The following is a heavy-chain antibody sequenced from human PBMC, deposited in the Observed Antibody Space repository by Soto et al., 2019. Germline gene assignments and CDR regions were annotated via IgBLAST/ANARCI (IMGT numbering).Heavy chain of an antibody. CDR2: IIPIFGTA. Sequence: SVKVSCKASGGTFSSYAISCVRQAPGQGLEWMGGIIPIFGTANYAQKFQGRVTITADESTSTAYMELSSLRSEDTAVYYCARGAGDSGRPKVVGGYYYGMDVWGQGTTVTVSS. CDR3: ARGAGDSGRPKVVGGYYYGMDV. V-gene: IGHV1-69*13. D-gene: IGHD1-26*01. J-gene: IGHJ6*02. CDR1: GGTFSSYA.